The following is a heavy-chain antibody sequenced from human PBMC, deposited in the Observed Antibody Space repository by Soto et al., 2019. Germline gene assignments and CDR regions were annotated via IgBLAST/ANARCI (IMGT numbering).Heavy chain of an antibody. CDR2: IKQDGSEK. D-gene: IGHD4-17*01. CDR3: ARVGHGDYAYFDY. V-gene: IGHV3-7*05. CDR1: GFTFSSYW. J-gene: IGHJ4*02. Sequence: GGSLRLSCTASGFTFSSYWMSWVRQAPGKGLEWVANIKQDGSEKYYVDSVKGRFTVSSDSAKNSLYLQMNSLRAEDTAVYYCARVGHGDYAYFDYWGQGTLVTVSS.